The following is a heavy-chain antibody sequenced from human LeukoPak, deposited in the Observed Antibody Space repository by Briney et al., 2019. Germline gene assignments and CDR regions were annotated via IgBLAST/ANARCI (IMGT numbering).Heavy chain of an antibody. D-gene: IGHD6-13*01. CDR3: AKDLIDSSSWYVGWTLDYYYGMDV. V-gene: IGHV3-30*18. J-gene: IGHJ6*02. CDR2: ISYDGSNK. CDR1: GFTFSSYG. Sequence: GRSLRLSCAASGFTFSSYGMHWVRQAPGKGLEWVAVISYDGSNKYYADSVKGRFTISRDNSKNTLYLQMNSLRAEDTAVYYCAKDLIDSSSWYVGWTLDYYYGMDVWGQGTTVTVSS.